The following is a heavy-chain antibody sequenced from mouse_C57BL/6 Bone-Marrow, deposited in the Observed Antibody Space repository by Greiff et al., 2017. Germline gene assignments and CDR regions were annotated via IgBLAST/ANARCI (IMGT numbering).Heavy chain of an antibody. Sequence: VQLQQSGPELVKPGASVKMSCKASGYTFTDYNMHWVKQSHGKSLEWIGYINPNNGGTSYNQKFKGKATLTVNKPSSTAYMELRSLTSEDSAVYYCARSYYSNSFAYWGQGTLGNVSA. CDR1: GYTFTDYN. D-gene: IGHD2-5*01. CDR3: ARSYYSNSFAY. V-gene: IGHV1-22*01. J-gene: IGHJ3*01. CDR2: INPNNGGT.